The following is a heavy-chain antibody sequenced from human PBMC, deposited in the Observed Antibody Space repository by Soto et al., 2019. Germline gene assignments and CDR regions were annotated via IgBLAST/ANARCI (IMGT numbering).Heavy chain of an antibody. D-gene: IGHD6-13*01. J-gene: IGHJ4*02. CDR1: GFFFSSYA. CDR2: IGGSGGYK. CDR3: AKDAAMVSSTFNYFDY. V-gene: IGHV3-23*01. Sequence: EVQLLESGGGSVQPGGSLRLSCAASGFFFSSYAMSWVRQAPGKGLEWVSGIGGSGGYKSYADSVKGRFTISRDNSKNTLYLQMESLGAEDTAVYYCAKDAAMVSSTFNYFDYWGQGTLVAVSS.